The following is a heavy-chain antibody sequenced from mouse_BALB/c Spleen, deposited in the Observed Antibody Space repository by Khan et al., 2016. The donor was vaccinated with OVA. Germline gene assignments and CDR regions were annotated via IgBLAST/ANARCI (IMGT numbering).Heavy chain of an antibody. V-gene: IGHV3-2*02. CDR1: GYSITSDYA. Sequence: EVQLVESGPGLVKPSQSLSLTCTVTGYSITSDYAWNWIRQFPGNKLEWLGYISYSGNTKYNPSLNSRITVTRDTSKNQFFMQLNSVTTEDTVTYYCARVHGGDFDYWGQGTTLTVSS. CDR3: ARVHGGDFDY. J-gene: IGHJ2*01. CDR2: ISYSGNT.